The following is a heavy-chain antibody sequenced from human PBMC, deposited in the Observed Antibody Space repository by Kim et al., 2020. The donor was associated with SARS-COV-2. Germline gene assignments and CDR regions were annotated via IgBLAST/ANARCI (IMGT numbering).Heavy chain of an antibody. Sequence: GGSLRLSCAASGFTFSSYSMNWVRQAPGKGLEWVSSISSSSSYIYYADSVKGRFTISRDNAKNSLYLQMNSLRAEDTAVYYCARDCIGFRLGELCYYGMDVWGQGTTVTVSS. CDR1: GFTFSSYS. CDR2: ISSSSSYI. D-gene: IGHD3-16*01. V-gene: IGHV3-21*01. CDR3: ARDCIGFRLGELCYYGMDV. J-gene: IGHJ6*02.